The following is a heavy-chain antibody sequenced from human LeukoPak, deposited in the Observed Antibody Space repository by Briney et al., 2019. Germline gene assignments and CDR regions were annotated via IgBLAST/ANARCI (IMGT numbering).Heavy chain of an antibody. CDR2: ISAYNGNT. D-gene: IGHD2-15*01. Sequence: GASVKVSCKASGYTFTSYGISWVRQAPGQGLEWMGWISAYNGNTNYAQKLQGRVTMTTDTSTSTAYMELRSLRSDDTAVYYCARDIGYCSGGSCYPNHEGWNARFDYWGQGTLVTVSS. CDR3: ARDIGYCSGGSCYPNHEGWNARFDY. J-gene: IGHJ4*02. CDR1: GYTFTSYG. V-gene: IGHV1-18*01.